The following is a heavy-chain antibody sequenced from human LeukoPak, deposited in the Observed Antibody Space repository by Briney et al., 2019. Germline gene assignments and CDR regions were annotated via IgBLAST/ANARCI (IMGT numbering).Heavy chain of an antibody. J-gene: IGHJ5*02. CDR2: IGGNGVTT. CDR1: GFTFSSYA. CDR3: VRRNYYDSSAFSRAWFDP. V-gene: IGHV3-23*01. D-gene: IGHD3-22*01. Sequence: PGGSLRLSCAASGFTFSSYAMSWVRQAPGKGLEWVPVIGGNGVTTYYADSVKGRFTISRDNSKNTLYLQMNSLRAEDTAFYYCVRRNYYDSSAFSRAWFDPWGQGTLITVSS.